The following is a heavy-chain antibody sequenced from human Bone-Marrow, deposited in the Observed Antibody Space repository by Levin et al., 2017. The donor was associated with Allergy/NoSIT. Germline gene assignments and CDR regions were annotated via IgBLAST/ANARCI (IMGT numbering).Heavy chain of an antibody. CDR3: AGGEYCSGGSCYSPLDY. CDR1: GGSFSGYY. Sequence: PSETLSLTCAVYGGSFSGYYWSWIRQPPGKGLEWIGEINHSGSTNYNPSLKSRVTISVDTSKNQFSLKLSSVTAADTAVYYCAGGEYCSGGSCYSPLDYWGQGTLVTVSS. CDR2: INHSGST. D-gene: IGHD2-15*01. J-gene: IGHJ4*02. V-gene: IGHV4-34*01.